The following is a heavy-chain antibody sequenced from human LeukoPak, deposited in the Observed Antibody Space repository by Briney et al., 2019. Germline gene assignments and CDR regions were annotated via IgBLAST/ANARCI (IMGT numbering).Heavy chain of an antibody. J-gene: IGHJ3*02. CDR3: ARDKGLYSSSWYGDDAFDI. D-gene: IGHD6-13*01. V-gene: IGHV3-33*01. CDR1: GFTFSSYG. CDR2: IWHDGSNK. Sequence: GGSLRLSCAASGFTFSSYGMHWVRQAPGKGLEWVAVIWHDGSNKYYADSVKGRFTISRDNSKNTLYLQMNSLRAEDTAVYYCARDKGLYSSSWYGDDAFDIWGQGTMVTVSS.